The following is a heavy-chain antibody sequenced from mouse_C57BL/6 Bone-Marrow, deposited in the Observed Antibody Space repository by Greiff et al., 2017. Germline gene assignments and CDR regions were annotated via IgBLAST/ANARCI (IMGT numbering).Heavy chain of an antibody. J-gene: IGHJ2*01. Sequence: QVQLQQPGAELVKPGASVKMSCKASGYTFTSYWITWVKQRPGQGLEWIGDIYPGSGSTNYNEKFKSTATLTVDTSSSTAYMQLSSLTSEDSAVYYCAKETTAQATRAWYFDYWGQGTTLTVSS. CDR3: AKETTAQATRAWYFDY. D-gene: IGHD3-2*02. V-gene: IGHV1-55*01. CDR1: GYTFTSYW. CDR2: IYPGSGST.